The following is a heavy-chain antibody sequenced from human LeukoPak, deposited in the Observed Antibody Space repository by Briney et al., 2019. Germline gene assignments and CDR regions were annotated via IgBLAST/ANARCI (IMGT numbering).Heavy chain of an antibody. J-gene: IGHJ6*03. V-gene: IGHV3-30*04. Sequence: GRSLRLSCAASGFTFSSYAMHWVRQAPGKGLEWVAVISYDGSNKYYADSVKGRFTISRDNSKNTLYLQMNSLRAEDTAVYYCAKDSYSSSWFYYYYYMDVWGKGTTVTVSS. CDR1: GFTFSSYA. D-gene: IGHD6-13*01. CDR2: ISYDGSNK. CDR3: AKDSYSSSWFYYYYYMDV.